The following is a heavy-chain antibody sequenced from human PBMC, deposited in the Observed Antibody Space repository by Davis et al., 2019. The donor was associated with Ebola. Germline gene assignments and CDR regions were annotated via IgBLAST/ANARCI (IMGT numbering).Heavy chain of an antibody. V-gene: IGHV4-39*07. J-gene: IGHJ6*02. CDR1: GGSISTGDFY. CDR3: ARGGGFGGYGMDV. CDR2: INYSGST. Sequence: MPSETLSLTCTVSGGSISTGDFYWTWIRQPPGKGLEWIGEINYSGSTNYNPSLKSRVTISVDTSKNQFSLKLSSVTAADTAVYYCARGGGFGGYGMDVWGQGTTVTVSS. D-gene: IGHD3-10*01.